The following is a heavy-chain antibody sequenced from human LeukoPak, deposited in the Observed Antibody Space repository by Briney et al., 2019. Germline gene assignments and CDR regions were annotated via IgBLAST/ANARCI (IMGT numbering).Heavy chain of an antibody. D-gene: IGHD5-18*01. CDR2: IYSGGST. CDR3: AKGYNYAYEY. V-gene: IGHV3-53*01. J-gene: IGHJ4*02. Sequence: GGSLRLSCAASGFTVSSSYMSWVRQAPGKGLEWVSLIYSGGSTYYADSVKGRFTISRDNSKNTLYLQMNSLRPEDTAVYYCAKGYNYAYEYWGQGTLVTASS. CDR1: GFTVSSSY.